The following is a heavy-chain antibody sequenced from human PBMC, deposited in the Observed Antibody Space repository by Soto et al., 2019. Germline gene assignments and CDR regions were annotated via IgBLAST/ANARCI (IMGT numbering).Heavy chain of an antibody. CDR1: YG. CDR3: ARDQFRMNVRTGSAL. D-gene: IGHD6-25*01. J-gene: IGHJ6*03. CDR2: ISSSSSYI. Sequence: YGGNWFIKKKMKRLEWVSSISSSSSYIYYADSLKGRFTISRDNAKNSLYLQMNSLRAEDTAVYYCARDQFRMNVRTGSALWGKGTSVPVS. V-gene: IGHV3-21*01.